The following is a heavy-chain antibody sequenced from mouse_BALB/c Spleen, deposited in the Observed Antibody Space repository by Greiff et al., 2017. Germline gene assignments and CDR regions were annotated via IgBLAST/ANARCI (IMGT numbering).Heavy chain of an antibody. Sequence: EVQLVESGGGLVQPGGSLRLSCATSGFTFTDYYMSWVRQPPGKALEWLGFIRNKANGYTTEYSASVKGRFTISRDNSQSILYLQMNTLRAEDSATYYCARDRDYYGGAMDYWGQGTSVTVSS. CDR1: GFTFTDYY. CDR3: ARDRDYYGGAMDY. V-gene: IGHV7-3*02. CDR2: IRNKANGYTT. D-gene: IGHD1-1*01. J-gene: IGHJ4*01.